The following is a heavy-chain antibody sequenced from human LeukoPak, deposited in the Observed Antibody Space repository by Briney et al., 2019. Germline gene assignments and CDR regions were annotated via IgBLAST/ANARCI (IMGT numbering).Heavy chain of an antibody. CDR3: ARARREMVDY. D-gene: IGHD5-24*01. J-gene: IGHJ4*02. CDR2: IYHSGST. CDR1: GGSISSGDYY. Sequence: SETLSLTCTVSGGSISSGDYYWGWIRQPPGKGLEWIGSIYHSGSTYYNPSLKSRVTISVDASKNQFSLKLSSVTAADTAVYYCARARREMVDYWGQGTLVTVSS. V-gene: IGHV4-39*07.